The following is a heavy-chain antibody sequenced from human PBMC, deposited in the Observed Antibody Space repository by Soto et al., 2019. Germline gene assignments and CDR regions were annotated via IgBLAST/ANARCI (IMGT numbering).Heavy chain of an antibody. V-gene: IGHV1-18*01. CDR3: ARVIPGVEAWFDT. CDR2: ISAYTDTP. J-gene: IGHJ5*02. D-gene: IGHD2-2*01. Sequence: QVQLVQSGAEVKKPGASVKVSCRASGYTFTNFGVTWVRRAHGQGLEWMGWISAYTDTPNYAQKFQGRVNMKIDTSTSTAYMDLRSLTSDDTAVYYCARVIPGVEAWFDTWGQVTLVTVSS. CDR1: GYTFTNFG.